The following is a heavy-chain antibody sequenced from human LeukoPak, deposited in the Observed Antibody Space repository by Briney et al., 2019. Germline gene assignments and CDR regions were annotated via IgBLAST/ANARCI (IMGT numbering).Heavy chain of an antibody. J-gene: IGHJ6*02. CDR1: GFTVSSNY. Sequence: GGSLRLSRAASGFTVSSNYMSWVRQAPGKGLEWVSVIYSGGSTYYADSVKGRFTISRDNSKNTLYLQMNSLRAEDTAVYYCAKGSRYYYYGMDVWGQVTTVTVTS. CDR3: AKGSRYYYYGMDV. CDR2: IYSGGST. D-gene: IGHD3-10*01. V-gene: IGHV3-66*01.